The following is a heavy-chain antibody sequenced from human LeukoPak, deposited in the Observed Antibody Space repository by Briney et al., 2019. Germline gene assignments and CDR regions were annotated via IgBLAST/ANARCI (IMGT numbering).Heavy chain of an antibody. J-gene: IGHJ6*02. CDR3: AKDAHPWYDYVWGSYYGMDV. V-gene: IGHV3-30*18. D-gene: IGHD3-16*01. CDR2: ISYDGSNK. CDR1: GFTFSSYG. Sequence: GRSLRLSCAASGFTFSSYGMHWVRQAPGKGLEWVAVISYDGSNKYYADSVKGRFTISRDNSKNTLYLQMNSLRAEDTAVYYCAKDAHPWYDYVWGSYYGMDVWGQGTTVTVSS.